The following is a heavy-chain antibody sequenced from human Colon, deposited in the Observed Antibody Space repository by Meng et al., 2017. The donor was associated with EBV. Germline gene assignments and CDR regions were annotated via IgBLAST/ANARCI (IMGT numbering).Heavy chain of an antibody. Sequence: VRLPGSGPGLVKPSQTLSLTCTVSGGSINSGDYYWCWIRQPPGKGLEWIGYIYYTGSTYYTPSLKSRVTISMDTSKNQFSLRLSSVTAADTAVYYCARNYYFDYWGQGTLVTVSS. CDR2: IYYTGST. CDR3: ARNYYFDY. J-gene: IGHJ4*02. CDR1: GGSINSGDYY. V-gene: IGHV4-30-4*01.